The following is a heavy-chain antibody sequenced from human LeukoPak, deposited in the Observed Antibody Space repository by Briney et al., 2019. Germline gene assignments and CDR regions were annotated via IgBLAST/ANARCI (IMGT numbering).Heavy chain of an antibody. CDR2: ISSSSSYI. V-gene: IGHV3-21*01. J-gene: IGHJ6*02. CDR1: GFTFSSYS. Sequence: KPGGSLRLSCAASGFTFSSYSMNWVRQAPGKRLEWVSSISSSSSYIYYADSVKVRFTISRDNAKNSLYLQMNSLRAEDTAVYYCARDSSSWPPETYGMDVWGQGTTVTVSS. CDR3: ARDSSSWPPETYGMDV. D-gene: IGHD6-13*01.